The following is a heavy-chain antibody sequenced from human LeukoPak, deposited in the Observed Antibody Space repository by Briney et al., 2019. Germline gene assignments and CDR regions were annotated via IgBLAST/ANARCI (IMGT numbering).Heavy chain of an antibody. CDR2: INYSGTT. CDR1: GGSISGYY. D-gene: IGHD5-18*01. V-gene: IGHV4-59*01. CDR3: AREYSSFEY. J-gene: IGHJ4*02. Sequence: PSETLSLTCTVSGGSISGYYWHWIRQSPGMGLEWIGYINYSGTTDYSPSLKSRVTISVDTSKNQFSLNLRSTTAADTAVYYCAREYSSFEYWGQGILVTVSS.